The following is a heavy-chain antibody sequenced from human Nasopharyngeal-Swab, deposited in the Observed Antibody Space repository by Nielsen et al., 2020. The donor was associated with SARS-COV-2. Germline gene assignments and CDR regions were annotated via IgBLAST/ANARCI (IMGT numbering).Heavy chain of an antibody. J-gene: IGHJ6*02. CDR2: IYYSGST. Sequence: VRQMPGKGLEWIGYIYYSGSTYYNPSLKSRVTISVDTSKNQFSLKLSSVTAADTAVYYCARQPTLITGDEFLVYYYYGMDVWGQGTTVTVSS. D-gene: IGHD7-27*01. V-gene: IGHV4-31*02. CDR3: ARQPTLITGDEFLVYYYYGMDV.